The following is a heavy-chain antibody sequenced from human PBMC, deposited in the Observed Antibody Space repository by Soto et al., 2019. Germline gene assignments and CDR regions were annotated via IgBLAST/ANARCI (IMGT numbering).Heavy chain of an antibody. CDR2: INPNSGGT. Sequence: ASVKVSCKASGYTFTGYYMHWVRQAPGQGLEWMGWINPNSGGTNYAQEFQGWVTMTRDTSISTAYMELSRLRSDDTAVYYCAREIKYCSSTSCPLDYWGQGTLVTVS. CDR1: GYTFTGYY. J-gene: IGHJ4*02. V-gene: IGHV1-2*04. CDR3: AREIKYCSSTSCPLDY. D-gene: IGHD2-2*01.